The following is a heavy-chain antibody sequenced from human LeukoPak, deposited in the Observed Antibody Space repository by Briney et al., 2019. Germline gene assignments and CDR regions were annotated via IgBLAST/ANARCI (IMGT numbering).Heavy chain of an antibody. J-gene: IGHJ3*02. Sequence: SETLSLTSTVSGGFISSGNYYWSWIRQPAGKGLEWIGRIYTSGSTNYNPSLKSRVTISVDTSKNQFSLKLSSVTAADTAVYYCARLTTMIVVVPFDIWGQGTMVTVSS. CDR3: ARLTTMIVVVPFDI. V-gene: IGHV4-61*02. D-gene: IGHD3-22*01. CDR1: GGFISSGNYY. CDR2: IYTSGST.